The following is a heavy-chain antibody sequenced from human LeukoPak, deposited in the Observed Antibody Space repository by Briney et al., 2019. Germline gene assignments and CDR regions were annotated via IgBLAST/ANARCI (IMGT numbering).Heavy chain of an antibody. Sequence: GGSLRLSCAASGFTFSNYATSWVRQAPGKGLEWVSAISGSGGSTYYADSVKGRFTISRDNSKNTLYLQMNSLRAEDTAVYYCAKEGGRGYSYGYSDWGQGTLVTVSS. CDR1: GFTFSNYA. CDR2: ISGSGGST. D-gene: IGHD5-18*01. V-gene: IGHV3-23*01. CDR3: AKEGGRGYSYGYSD. J-gene: IGHJ4*02.